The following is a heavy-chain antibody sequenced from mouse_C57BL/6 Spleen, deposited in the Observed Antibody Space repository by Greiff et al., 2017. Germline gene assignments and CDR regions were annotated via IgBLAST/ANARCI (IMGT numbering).Heavy chain of an antibody. D-gene: IGHD2-1*01. V-gene: IGHV5-17*01. CDR3: ARDLVYYGNFYAMDY. CDR1: GFTFSDYG. CDR2: ISSGSSTI. Sequence: EVKVVESGGGLVKPGGSLKLSCAASGFTFSDYGMHWVRQAPEKGLEWVAYISSGSSTIYYAATVKGRFTISRDNAKNTLFLQMTSLRSEDTAMYYCARDLVYYGNFYAMDYWGQGTSVTVSS. J-gene: IGHJ4*01.